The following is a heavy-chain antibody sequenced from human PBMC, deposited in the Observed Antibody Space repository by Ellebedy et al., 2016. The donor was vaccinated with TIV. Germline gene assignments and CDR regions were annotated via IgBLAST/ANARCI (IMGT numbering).Heavy chain of an antibody. CDR1: GFTFSSYW. CDR3: ARELIWSGSAFDP. D-gene: IGHD3-3*01. J-gene: IGHJ5*02. V-gene: IGHV3-74*01. Sequence: GGSLRLXXAASGFTFSSYWMHWVRQAPGKGLVWVSRINSDGSSTSYADSVKGRFTISRDNAKNTLYLQMNSLRAEDTAVYYCARELIWSGSAFDPWGQGTLVTVSS. CDR2: INSDGSST.